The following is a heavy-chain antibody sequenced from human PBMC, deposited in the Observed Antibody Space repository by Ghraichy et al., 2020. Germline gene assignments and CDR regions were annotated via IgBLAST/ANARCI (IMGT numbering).Heavy chain of an antibody. CDR2: IYTSGST. J-gene: IGHJ6*03. CDR3: ARDLVAAGTYYYYYMDV. V-gene: IGHV4-4*07. Sequence: SETLSLTCTVSGGSISSYYWSWIRQPAGKGLEWIGRIYTSGSTNYNPSLKSRVTMSVDTSKNQFSLKLSSVTAADTAVYYCARDLVAAGTYYYYYMDVWGKGTTVTVSS. CDR1: GGSISSYY. D-gene: IGHD6-13*01.